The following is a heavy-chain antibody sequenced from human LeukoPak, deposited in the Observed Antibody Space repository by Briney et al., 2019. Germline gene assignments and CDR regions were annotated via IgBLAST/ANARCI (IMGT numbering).Heavy chain of an antibody. V-gene: IGHV3-30*18. CDR1: GFTFSSYG. J-gene: IGHJ4*02. CDR2: ISYDGSNK. CDR3: VKDRTGTYTLDY. Sequence: GGSLRLSCAASGFTFSSYGMHWVRQAPGKGLEWVAVISYDGSNKYFADSVKGRFTISRDNSKSTLYLQMNSLRAEDTAVYYCVKDRTGTYTLDYWGQGTLVTVSS. D-gene: IGHD3-10*01.